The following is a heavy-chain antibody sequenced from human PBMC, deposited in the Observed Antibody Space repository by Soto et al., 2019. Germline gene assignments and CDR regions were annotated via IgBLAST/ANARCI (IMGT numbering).Heavy chain of an antibody. J-gene: IGHJ5*02. CDR3: ARDTSSWFRGLRFDP. CDR2: IYYTGST. Sequence: QVQLQESGPGLVKPSETLSLTCTVSGGSVSSGSYHWSWIRQPPGKGLEWIGYIYYTGSTNYNPSLKSRVNISGDTSKNQFSLKLSSVTAADTAVYYCARDTSSWFRGLRFDPWGQGTLVTVSS. D-gene: IGHD6-13*01. CDR1: GGSVSSGSYH. V-gene: IGHV4-61*01.